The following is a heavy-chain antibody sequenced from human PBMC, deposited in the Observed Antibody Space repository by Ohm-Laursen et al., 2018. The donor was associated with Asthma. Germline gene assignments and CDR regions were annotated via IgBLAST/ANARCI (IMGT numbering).Heavy chain of an antibody. Sequence: SDTLSLTCTVSGGSISSYYWSWIRQPPGKGLEWIGYIYYSGSTNYNPSLKSRVTISVDTSKNQFSLKLSFVTAADTAVYYCARASAARPDFDYWGQGTLVTVSS. D-gene: IGHD6-6*01. J-gene: IGHJ4*02. CDR3: ARASAARPDFDY. V-gene: IGHV4-59*07. CDR2: IYYSGST. CDR1: GGSISSYY.